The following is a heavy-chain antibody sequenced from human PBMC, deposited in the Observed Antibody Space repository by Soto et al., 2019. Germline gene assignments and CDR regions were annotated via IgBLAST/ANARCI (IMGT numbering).Heavy chain of an antibody. CDR1: GGSLSGYY. CDR2: FIHSGNS. CDR3: ARHLGHSRTTLGYADS. Sequence: SETLSLTCAVYGGSLSGYYWSWIRQPPGKALEWIGEFIHSGNSSYNPSLKSRVTISVDTSKNQLFLNLSSVTAADTAMYYCARHLGHSRTTLGYADSLGQGPLVSVS. J-gene: IGHJ5*02. V-gene: IGHV4-34*12. D-gene: IGHD2-2*01.